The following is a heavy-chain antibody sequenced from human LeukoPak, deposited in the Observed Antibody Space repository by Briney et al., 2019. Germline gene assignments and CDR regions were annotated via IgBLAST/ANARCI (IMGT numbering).Heavy chain of an antibody. CDR2: IYYSGST. Sequence: SETLSLTCTVSGGSISSSSYYWGWIRQPLGKGLEWIGSIYYSGSTYYNPSLKSRVTISVDTSKNQFSLKLSSVTAADTAVYYCARQTWIYYFDYWGQGTLVTVSS. D-gene: IGHD5-12*01. CDR1: GGSISSSSYY. V-gene: IGHV4-39*01. CDR3: ARQTWIYYFDY. J-gene: IGHJ4*02.